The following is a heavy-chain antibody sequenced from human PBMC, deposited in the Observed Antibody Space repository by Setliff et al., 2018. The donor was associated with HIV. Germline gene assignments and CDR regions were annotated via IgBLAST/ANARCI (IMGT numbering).Heavy chain of an antibody. Sequence: SETLSLTCTVSGDSISSYSWNWIRQPPGRGLEWIGYVYASGETNYNPSLKSRVTMSTDTSRNQFFLNLNYATAADTAVYFCARRVLQDSTITSSNWFDSWGQGTPVTVSS. D-gene: IGHD2-2*01. CDR3: ARRVLQDSTITSSNWFDS. CDR2: VYASGET. CDR1: GDSISSYS. V-gene: IGHV4-4*09. J-gene: IGHJ5*01.